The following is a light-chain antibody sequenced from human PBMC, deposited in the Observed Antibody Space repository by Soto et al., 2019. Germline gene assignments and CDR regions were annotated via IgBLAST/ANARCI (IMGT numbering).Light chain of an antibody. J-gene: IGKJ5*01. CDR2: GAS. V-gene: IGKV1-39*01. Sequence: DIQMTQSPSSLSESLGDSVTIXXRTSQSISIYLNWYQLKPGKAPNLXXYGASYLKSGVPTRFSGSGSGTDFTLTISSLQPEDYAIYYCQQTYTTPQITFGQGTRLDIK. CDR3: QQTYTTPQIT. CDR1: QSISIY.